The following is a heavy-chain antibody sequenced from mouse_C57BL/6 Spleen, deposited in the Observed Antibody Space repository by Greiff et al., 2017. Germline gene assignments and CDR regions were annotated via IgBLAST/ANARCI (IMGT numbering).Heavy chain of an antibody. CDR3: TSYYYGSSDGY. CDR1: GFNIKDYY. J-gene: IGHJ2*01. CDR2: IDPEDGDT. Sequence: VQLQQSGAELVRPGASVKLSCTASGFNIKDYYMHWVKQRPEQGLEWIGRIDPEDGDTEYAPKFQGKATMTADTSSNTAYLQLSSLTSEDTAVYCCTSYYYGSSDGYWGQGTTRTVSS. V-gene: IGHV14-1*01. D-gene: IGHD1-1*01.